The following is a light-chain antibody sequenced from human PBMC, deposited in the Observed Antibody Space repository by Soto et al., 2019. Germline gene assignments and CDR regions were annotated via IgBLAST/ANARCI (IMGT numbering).Light chain of an antibody. CDR3: QQYNSYSSFT. CDR2: DAY. Sequence: DIQMTQSPSTLSASVGDRVTITCRASQSISSWLAWYQQKPGKAPKVLIYDAYSLASGVPSRFSGSGSGTEFTLTISSLQPDDFGTYYCQQYNSYSSFTFGQGTKLEIK. J-gene: IGKJ2*01. CDR1: QSISSW. V-gene: IGKV1-5*01.